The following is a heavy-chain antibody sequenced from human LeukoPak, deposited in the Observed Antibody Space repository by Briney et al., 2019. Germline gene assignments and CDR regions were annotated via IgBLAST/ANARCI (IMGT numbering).Heavy chain of an antibody. Sequence: GASVKVSCKAFGYTFTSNYIHWVRQAPGQGLEWMGWINPNSDYTFYAQKFQGRVTLTRDTSISTVYMELTTLTSDDTALYYCAVAPGDYWGQGTLVSVSA. V-gene: IGHV1-2*02. CDR3: AVAPGDY. J-gene: IGHJ4*02. D-gene: IGHD2-21*01. CDR2: INPNSDYT. CDR1: GYTFTSNY.